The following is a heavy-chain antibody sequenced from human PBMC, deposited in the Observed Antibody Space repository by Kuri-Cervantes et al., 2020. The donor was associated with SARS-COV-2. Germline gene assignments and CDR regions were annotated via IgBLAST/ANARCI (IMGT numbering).Heavy chain of an antibody. CDR2: ISSSRSYI. Sequence: ETLSLTCAASGFTFSSYSMNWVRQAPGKGLEWVSSISSSRSYIYYADSVKGRFTISRDNAKNSLYLQMNSLRAEDTAVYYCARDLGILTGYYSHYYYYYGMDVWGQGTTVTVSS. J-gene: IGHJ6*02. D-gene: IGHD3-9*01. CDR1: GFTFSSYS. V-gene: IGHV3-21*01. CDR3: ARDLGILTGYYSHYYYYYGMDV.